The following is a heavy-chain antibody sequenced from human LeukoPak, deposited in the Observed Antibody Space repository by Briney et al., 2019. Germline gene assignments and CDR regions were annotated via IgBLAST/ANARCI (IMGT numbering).Heavy chain of an antibody. V-gene: IGHV4-34*01. Sequence: PSETLSLTCAVYGGSFSGYYWSWIRQPPGKGLEWIGEINHSGSTNYNPSLKSRVTISVDTSKNQFSLKLRSVTAADTAVYYCARGFWIAAAPTDWGQGTLVTVSS. CDR3: ARGFWIAAAPTD. D-gene: IGHD6-13*01. CDR1: GGSFSGYY. J-gene: IGHJ4*02. CDR2: INHSGST.